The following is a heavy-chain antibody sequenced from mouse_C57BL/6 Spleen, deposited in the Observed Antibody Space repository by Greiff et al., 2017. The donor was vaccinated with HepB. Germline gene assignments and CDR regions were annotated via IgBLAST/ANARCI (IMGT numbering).Heavy chain of an antibody. CDR3: ARHEPSYDYDEYYYAMDY. CDR1: GFTFSSYG. Sequence: EVQRVESGGDLVKPGGSLKLSCAASGFTFSSYGMSWVRQTPDKRLEWVATISSGGSYTYYPDSVKGRFTISRDNAKNTLYLQMSSLKSEDTAMYYCARHEPSYDYDEYYYAMDYWGQGTSVTVSS. CDR2: ISSGGSYT. J-gene: IGHJ4*01. D-gene: IGHD2-4*01. V-gene: IGHV5-6*01.